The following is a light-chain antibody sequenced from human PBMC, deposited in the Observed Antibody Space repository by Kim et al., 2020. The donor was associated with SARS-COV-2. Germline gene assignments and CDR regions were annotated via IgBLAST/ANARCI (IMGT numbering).Light chain of an antibody. V-gene: IGKV1-12*01. J-gene: IGKJ4*01. Sequence: ASVVDRITITWRASQGISSWLAWYQQKPGKATNLLIYAASSLQSGVPSRFSGSGSGTDFTLIISSLQPEDFATYLCQQTNSFPLTFGGGTKVDIK. CDR3: QQTNSFPLT. CDR2: AAS. CDR1: QGISSW.